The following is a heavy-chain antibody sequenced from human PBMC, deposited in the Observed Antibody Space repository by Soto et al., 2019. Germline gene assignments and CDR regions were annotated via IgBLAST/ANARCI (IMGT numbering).Heavy chain of an antibody. V-gene: IGHV3-74*01. CDR3: AKLWERLFDY. D-gene: IGHD1-26*01. Sequence: GSLRLSCAASQFSFSGYWMHWVRQAPGKGLMWVSRVNPDGGTTNYADSVKGRFTISRDNSKNTLYLQMNSLRAEDTAVYYCAKLWERLFDYWGQGTLVTVSS. J-gene: IGHJ4*02. CDR2: VNPDGGTT. CDR1: QFSFSGYW.